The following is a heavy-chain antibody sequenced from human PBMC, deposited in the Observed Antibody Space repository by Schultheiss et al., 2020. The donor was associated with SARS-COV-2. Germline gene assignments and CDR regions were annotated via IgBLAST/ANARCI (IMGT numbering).Heavy chain of an antibody. D-gene: IGHD6-13*01. CDR2: ISSSSSYI. CDR1: GFTFSSYS. Sequence: GGSLRLSCAASGFTFSSYSMNWVRQAPGKGLEWVSSISSSSSYIYYADSVKGRFTISRDNAKNSLYLQMNSLRAEDTAVYYCARWDSSWYHGMDVWGQGTTVTVSS. J-gene: IGHJ6*02. CDR3: ARWDSSWYHGMDV. V-gene: IGHV3-21*01.